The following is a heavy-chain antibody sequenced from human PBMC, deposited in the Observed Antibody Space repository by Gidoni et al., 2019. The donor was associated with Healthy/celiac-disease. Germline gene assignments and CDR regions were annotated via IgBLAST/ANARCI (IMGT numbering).Heavy chain of an antibody. CDR2: IWYDGSNK. D-gene: IGHD4-17*01. J-gene: IGHJ5*02. Sequence: QVQLVESGGGVVQPGRSLRLSCAASGFTFSSYGMHWVRQAPGKGLEWVAVIWYDGSNKYYADSVKGRFTISRDNSKNTLYLQMNSLRAEDTAVYYCARGVRDGDYENWFDPWGQGTLVTVSS. V-gene: IGHV3-33*01. CDR3: ARGVRDGDYENWFDP. CDR1: GFTFSSYG.